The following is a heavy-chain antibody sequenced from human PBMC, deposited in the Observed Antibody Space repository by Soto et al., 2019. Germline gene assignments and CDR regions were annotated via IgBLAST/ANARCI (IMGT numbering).Heavy chain of an antibody. J-gene: IGHJ4*02. Sequence: QLQLQESGPGLVKPSETLSLTCSVSDDSINSDKYYWGWIRQPPGKGLEWIGSIYYRGNAYYNPSLQTRVTISLDKSKSQLSLKLHLVPAADSAVYFWGRLEGPATISYYFDFWGPGALVTVSS. D-gene: IGHD1-1*01. CDR2: IYYRGNA. CDR3: GRLEGPATISYYFDF. V-gene: IGHV4-39*01. CDR1: DDSINSDKYY.